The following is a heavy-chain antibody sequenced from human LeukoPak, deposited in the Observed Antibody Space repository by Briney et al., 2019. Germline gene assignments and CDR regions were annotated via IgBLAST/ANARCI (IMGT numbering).Heavy chain of an antibody. Sequence: SETLSLTCTVSGGSISTYYWSWIRQPPGKGLEWIGEINHSGSTNYNPSLKSRVTISVDTSKNQFSLKLSSVTAADTAVYYCARSRDGSGYYRPFDYWGQGTLVTVSS. CDR2: INHSGST. CDR3: ARSRDGSGYYRPFDY. CDR1: GGSISTYY. J-gene: IGHJ4*02. V-gene: IGHV4-34*01. D-gene: IGHD3-22*01.